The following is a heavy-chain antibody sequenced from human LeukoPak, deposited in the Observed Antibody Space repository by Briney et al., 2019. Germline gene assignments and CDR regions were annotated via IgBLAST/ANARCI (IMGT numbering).Heavy chain of an antibody. D-gene: IGHD5-12*01. CDR2: ISSSSSYI. J-gene: IGHJ4*02. Sequence: PGGSLRLSCAASGFTFSSYSMNWVRQAPGKGLEWVSSISSSSSYIYYADSVKGRFTISRDNAKNSLYLQMNSLRAEDTAVYYCAREGSGYVRDFDYWAREPWSPSPQ. CDR3: AREGSGYVRDFDY. CDR1: GFTFSSYS. V-gene: IGHV3-21*01.